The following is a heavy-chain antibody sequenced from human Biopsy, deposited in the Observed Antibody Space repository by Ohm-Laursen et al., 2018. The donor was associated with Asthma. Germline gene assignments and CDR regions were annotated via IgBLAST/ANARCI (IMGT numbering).Heavy chain of an antibody. V-gene: IGHV4-34*01. CDR2: TNERGVT. CDR1: GGSFSGYY. J-gene: IGHJ6*02. CDR3: ARGPELDV. Sequence: TLSLTCAVYGGSFSGYYWSWIRQTPGKGLEWIGETNERGVTNNNPSLKSRVIISIDTYWNRVSLKLTSVTAADTAVYYCARGPELDVWGQGTTVTVSS.